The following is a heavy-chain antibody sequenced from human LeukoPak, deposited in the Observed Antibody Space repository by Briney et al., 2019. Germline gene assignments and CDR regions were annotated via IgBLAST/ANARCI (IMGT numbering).Heavy chain of an antibody. CDR3: ATGDDSAFDQ. CDR1: GGSIGNWM. CDR2: ISPSGST. J-gene: IGHJ5*02. Sequence: PSETLSLTCTVSGGSIGNWMWSWIRQPAGRGLEWIGRISPSGSTTYNPSLKSRVTMLLDTSKNQLSLRLSSVTAADTAVYFCATGDDSAFDQWGRGTPVIVSS. V-gene: IGHV4-4*07. D-gene: IGHD7-27*01.